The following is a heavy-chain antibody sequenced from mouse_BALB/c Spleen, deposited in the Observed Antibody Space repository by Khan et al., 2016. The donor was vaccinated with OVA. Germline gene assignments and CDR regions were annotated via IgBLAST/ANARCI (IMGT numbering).Heavy chain of an antibody. D-gene: IGHD1-2*01. CDR1: GYTFTDYY. V-gene: IGHV1-77*01. CDR3: ARRNYFGYTFAY. J-gene: IGHJ3*01. CDR2: ISPGSGDT. Sequence: QVQLQQSGAELARPGASVKLSCKASGYTFTDYYINWVKQRTGQGLEWIGEISPGSGDTYYNEKFKGKATLTADNSSTTAYMQLRSLTSEASAVYFCARRNYFGYTFAYWGQGTLVTVSA.